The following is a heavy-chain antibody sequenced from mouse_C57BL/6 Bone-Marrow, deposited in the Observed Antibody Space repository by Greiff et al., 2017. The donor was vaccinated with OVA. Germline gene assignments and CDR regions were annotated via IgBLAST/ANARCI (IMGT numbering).Heavy chain of an antibody. CDR2: IDPENGDT. CDR1: GFNIKDDY. J-gene: IGHJ2*01. D-gene: IGHD4-1*01. Sequence: VTLKVCGAELVRPGASVKLSCTASGFNIKDDYMHWVKQRPEQGLEWIGWIDPENGDTEYASKFQGKATITADTSSNTAYLQLSSLTSEDTAVYYCTSTGTDYWGQGTTLTVSS. V-gene: IGHV14-4*01. CDR3: TSTGTDY.